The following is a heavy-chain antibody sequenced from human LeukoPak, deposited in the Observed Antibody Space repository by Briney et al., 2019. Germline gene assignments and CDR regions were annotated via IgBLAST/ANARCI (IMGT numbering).Heavy chain of an antibody. D-gene: IGHD1-26*01. Sequence: KPSETLSLTCTVSGGSISAGSYYMSWIRQAPGKGLEWVSYISSSGSTIYYADSVKGRFTISRDNSKNTLYLQMNSVRSEDTALYYCAKPSGSGVDYWGQGTRVTVSS. J-gene: IGHJ4*01. CDR3: AKPSGSGVDY. CDR1: GGSISAGSYY. CDR2: ISSSGSTI. V-gene: IGHV3-11*04.